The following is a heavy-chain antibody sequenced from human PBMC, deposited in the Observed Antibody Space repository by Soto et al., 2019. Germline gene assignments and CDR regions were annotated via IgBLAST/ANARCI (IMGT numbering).Heavy chain of an antibody. V-gene: IGHV6-1*01. CDR2: TYYRSKWYN. Sequence: SQTLSLTCAISGDSVSSNSAAWNWIRQSPSRGLEWLGRTYYRSKWYNDYAVSVKSRITIKRDTSKNQFSLRLNPVTPEDTAVYYCARSESIAARPANDSDCGMDVWGQGATVTVCS. CDR1: GDSVSSNSAA. D-gene: IGHD6-6*01. J-gene: IGHJ6*02. CDR3: ARSESIAARPANDSDCGMDV.